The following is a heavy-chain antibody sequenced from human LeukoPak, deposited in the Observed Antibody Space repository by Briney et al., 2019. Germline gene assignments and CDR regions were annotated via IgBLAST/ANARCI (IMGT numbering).Heavy chain of an antibody. CDR1: GFTFSGAW. CDR2: INDDGTST. J-gene: IGHJ1*01. D-gene: IGHD3-10*01. V-gene: IGHV3-74*01. CDR3: ARVYGPGMDEYFHL. Sequence: GGPLRLSCAASGFTFSGAWMHRVRQAPGKGLVWVSRINDDGTSTRYADSVKGRFTISRDNAKDTLYLQMNSLRAEDTAVYYCARVYGPGMDEYFHLWGQGTLVTVSS.